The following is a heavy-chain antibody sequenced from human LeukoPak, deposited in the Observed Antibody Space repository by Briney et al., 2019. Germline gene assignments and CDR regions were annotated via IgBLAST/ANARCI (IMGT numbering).Heavy chain of an antibody. CDR1: GFTLSDYY. CDR3: ARDRVVVTALSQFDY. V-gene: IGHV3-11*01. D-gene: IGHD2-21*02. J-gene: IGHJ4*02. Sequence: GGSLRLSCAASGFTLSDYYMSWIRQAPGKGLEWVSYISCSGSTIYYADSVQGRFTISRDNAKNSLYLQMNSLRAEDTAVYYCARDRVVVTALSQFDYWGQGTLVTVSS. CDR2: ISCSGSTI.